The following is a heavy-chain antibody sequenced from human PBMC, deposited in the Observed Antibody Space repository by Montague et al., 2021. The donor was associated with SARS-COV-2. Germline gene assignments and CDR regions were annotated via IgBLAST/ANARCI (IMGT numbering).Heavy chain of an antibody. J-gene: IGHJ4*02. D-gene: IGHD5-18*01. CDR3: ATEIQLCTGAFYWG. V-gene: IGHV3-74*01. CDR1: GFTFSSYC. Sequence: SLRLSCAASGFTFSSYCMHWVRQAPGKGLVWVSRINSDGSSTSYADSVKGRFTISRDNAKNTLYLQLNSLRAEDTALYYCATEIQLCTGAFYWGRGQGTLVTVSS. CDR2: INSDGSST.